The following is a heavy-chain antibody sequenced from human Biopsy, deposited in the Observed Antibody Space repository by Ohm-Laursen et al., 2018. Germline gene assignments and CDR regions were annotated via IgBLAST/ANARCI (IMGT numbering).Heavy chain of an antibody. CDR3: ARHAPSYSGSYWRYFDL. D-gene: IGHD1-26*01. CDR1: GGSFSGYY. J-gene: IGHJ2*01. Sequence: SDTLSLTCAVYGGSFSGYYWSWIRQPPGKGLEWIGEMNHGGSTNYNSSLKSRVTISVDTSKNQFSLKLNSVTAADTAVYYCARHAPSYSGSYWRYFDLWGRGTLVTVSS. CDR2: MNHGGST. V-gene: IGHV4-34*01.